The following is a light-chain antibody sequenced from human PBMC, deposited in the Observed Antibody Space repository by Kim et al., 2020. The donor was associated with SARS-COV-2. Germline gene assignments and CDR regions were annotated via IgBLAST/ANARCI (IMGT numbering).Light chain of an antibody. J-gene: IGLJ7*01. Sequence: PGVTSTIACSSRPDTVTVGEFPHRFLQKPGHAPRTLIYDTNNKHSWTPARFSGSLLGGKAALTLSGAQSEDEAEYYCLLQYGRVRAFGGGTQLTVL. CDR1: PDTVTVGEF. CDR3: LLQYGRVRA. V-gene: IGLV7-46*01. CDR2: DTN.